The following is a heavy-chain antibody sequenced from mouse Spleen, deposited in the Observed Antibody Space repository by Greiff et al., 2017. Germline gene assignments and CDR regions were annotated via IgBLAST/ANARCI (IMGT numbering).Heavy chain of an antibody. Sequence: EVQRVESGGGLVKPGGSLKLSCAASGFTFSSYAMSWVRQTPEKRLEWVATISSGGSYTYYPDSVKGRFTISRDNAKNTLYLQMSSLRSEDTAMYYCARQDGRYAMDYWGQGTSVTVSS. CDR3: ARQDGRYAMDY. D-gene: IGHD2-3*01. V-gene: IGHV5-9-3*01. CDR2: ISSGGSYT. CDR1: GFTFSSYA. J-gene: IGHJ4*01.